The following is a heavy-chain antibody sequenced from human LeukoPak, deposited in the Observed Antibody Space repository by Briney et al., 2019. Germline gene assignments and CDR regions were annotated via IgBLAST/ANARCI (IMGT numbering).Heavy chain of an antibody. D-gene: IGHD6-13*01. CDR1: GFTFSSCW. J-gene: IGHJ5*02. V-gene: IGHV3-7*01. Sequence: GGSLRLSCAASGFTFSSCWMSWVRQAPGKGLEWVANIKQDGSEKYYVDSVKGRFTISRDNAKNSLYLQMNSLRAEDTAVYYCARLSIAAAGTEWFDPWGQGTLVTVSS. CDR3: ARLSIAAAGTEWFDP. CDR2: IKQDGSEK.